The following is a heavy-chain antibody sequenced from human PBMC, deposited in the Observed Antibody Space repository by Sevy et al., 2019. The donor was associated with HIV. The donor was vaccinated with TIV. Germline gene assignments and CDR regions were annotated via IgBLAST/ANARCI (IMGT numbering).Heavy chain of an antibody. J-gene: IGHJ4*02. CDR1: GFTFSNYA. V-gene: IGHV3-9*01. D-gene: IGHD2-15*01. CDR2: ISWNSASI. Sequence: GGSLRLSCAASGFTFSNYAMSWVRQAPGKGLEWVSGISWNSASIGYADSVKGRFTISRDNTKNSLYLQMNSLRAEDTALYYCAKDIMGYCSGGSCYSGSFDYWGQGTLVTVSS. CDR3: AKDIMGYCSGGSCYSGSFDY.